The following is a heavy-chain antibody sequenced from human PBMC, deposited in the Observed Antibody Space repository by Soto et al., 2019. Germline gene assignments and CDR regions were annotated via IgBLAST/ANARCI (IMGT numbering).Heavy chain of an antibody. CDR2: IYHSGST. J-gene: IGHJ4*02. Sequence: SETLSLTCAVSGGSISSGGYSWSWIRQPPGKGLEWIGYIYHSGSTYYNPSLKSRVTISVDRSKNQFSLKLSSVTAADTAVYYCARGITPYYYDFWSGPSGWFDYWGQGTLVTVSS. V-gene: IGHV4-30-2*01. CDR1: GGSISSGGYS. CDR3: ARGITPYYYDFWSGPSGWFDY. D-gene: IGHD3-3*01.